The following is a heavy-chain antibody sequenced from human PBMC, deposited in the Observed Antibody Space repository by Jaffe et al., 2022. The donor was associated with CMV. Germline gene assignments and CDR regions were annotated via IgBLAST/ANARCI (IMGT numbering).Heavy chain of an antibody. V-gene: IGHV1-69*01. CDR2: IIPIFGTA. D-gene: IGHD3-22*01. CDR3: ARDPNFGYYDSSGYDDY. J-gene: IGHJ4*02. CDR1: GGTFSSYA. Sequence: QVQLVQSGAEVKKPGSSVKVSCKASGGTFSSYAISWVRQAPGQGLEWMGGIIPIFGTANYAQKFQGRVTITADESTSTAYMELSSLRSEDTAVYYCARDPNFGYYDSSGYDDYWGQGTLVTVSS.